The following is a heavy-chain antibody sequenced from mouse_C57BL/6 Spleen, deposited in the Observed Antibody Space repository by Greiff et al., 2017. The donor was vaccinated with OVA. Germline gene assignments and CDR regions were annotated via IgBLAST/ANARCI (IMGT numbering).Heavy chain of an antibody. V-gene: IGHV5-17*01. CDR1: GFTFSDYG. CDR2: ISSGSSTI. Sequence: EVQRVESGGGLVKPGGSLKLSCAASGFTFSDYGMHWVRQAPEKGLEWVAYISSGSSTIYYADTVKGRFTISRDNAKNTLFLQMTSLRSEDTAMYYCARRTVVARNAMDYWGQGTSVTVSS. D-gene: IGHD1-1*01. J-gene: IGHJ4*01. CDR3: ARRTVVARNAMDY.